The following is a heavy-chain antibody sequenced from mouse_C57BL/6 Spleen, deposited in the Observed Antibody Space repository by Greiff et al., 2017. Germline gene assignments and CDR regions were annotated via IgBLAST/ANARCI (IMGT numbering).Heavy chain of an antibody. CDR3: ARGIRKQGSYLDY. Sequence: QVHVKQSGAELVKPGASVKMSCKASGYTFTSYWITWVKQRPGQGLEWIGDIYPGSGSTNYNEKFKSKATLTVDTSSSTAYMQLSSLTSEDSAVYYWARGIRKQGSYLDYWGQGTTLTVSS. CDR2: IYPGSGST. CDR1: GYTFTSYW. D-gene: IGHD2-4*01. V-gene: IGHV1-55*01. J-gene: IGHJ2*01.